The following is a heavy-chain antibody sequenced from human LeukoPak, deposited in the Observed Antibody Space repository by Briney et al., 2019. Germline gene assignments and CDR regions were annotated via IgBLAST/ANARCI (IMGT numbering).Heavy chain of an antibody. CDR1: GYTYTSYG. CDR2: ISAYNGYT. V-gene: IGHV1-18*01. J-gene: IGHJ4*02. D-gene: IGHD3-10*01. CDR3: ARSGAGSYYWPLDY. Sequence: GASVKVSCKASGYTYTSYGISWVRQAPGQGLEWMGWISAYNGYTNYAQKLQGRVTMTTDTPTSTAYMELRSLRSDDTAVYYCARSGAGSYYWPLDYWGQGTLVTVSS.